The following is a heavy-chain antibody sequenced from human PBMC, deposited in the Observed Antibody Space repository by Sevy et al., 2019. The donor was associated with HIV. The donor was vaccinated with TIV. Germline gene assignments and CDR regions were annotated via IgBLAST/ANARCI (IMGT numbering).Heavy chain of an antibody. J-gene: IGHJ4*02. CDR3: ARGLAADGMGGSYYFDY. D-gene: IGHD6-13*01. CDR1: GGSFSGYY. CDR2: INHSGST. V-gene: IGHV4-34*01. Sequence: SETLSLTCAVYGGSFSGYYWSWIRQPPGKGLEWIGEINHSGSTNYNPSLKSRVTISVDTSKNQFSLKLSSVTAADTAVYYCARGLAADGMGGSYYFDYWGQGTLVTVSS.